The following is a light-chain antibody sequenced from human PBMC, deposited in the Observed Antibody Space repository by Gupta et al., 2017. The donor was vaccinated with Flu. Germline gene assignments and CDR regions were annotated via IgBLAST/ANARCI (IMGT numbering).Light chain of an antibody. J-gene: IGLJ2*01. CDR2: EVN. CDR1: TSDGGAYNY. V-gene: IGLV2-14*03. CDR3: SSYTGSSTL. Sequence: QSITTSCTGSTSDGGAYNYVSWYQQHPGNAPNLIIFEVNNRPAGVSTRFSGSKSGNTASLTISGLQAEADAHYYCSSYTGSSTLFGGGTQLTVL.